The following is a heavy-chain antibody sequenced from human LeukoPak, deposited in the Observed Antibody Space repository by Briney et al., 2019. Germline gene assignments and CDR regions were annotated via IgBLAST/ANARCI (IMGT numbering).Heavy chain of an antibody. J-gene: IGHJ5*02. V-gene: IGHV3-30-3*01. Sequence: SGGSLRLSCAASGFTFSSYAMHWVRQAPGKGLEWVAVISHDGSNKYYADSVKGRFTISRDNSKNTLYLQMNSLRAEDTAVDYCARGVLVGASNWFDPWGQGTLVTVSS. D-gene: IGHD1-26*01. CDR1: GFTFSSYA. CDR2: ISHDGSNK. CDR3: ARGVLVGASNWFDP.